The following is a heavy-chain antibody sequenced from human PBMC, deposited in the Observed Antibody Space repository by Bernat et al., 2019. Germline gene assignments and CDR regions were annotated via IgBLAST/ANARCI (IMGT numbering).Heavy chain of an antibody. J-gene: IGHJ4*02. CDR2: ISAYNGNT. CDR1: GYTFTSYG. D-gene: IGHD3-9*01. V-gene: IGHV1-18*01. Sequence: QVQLVQSGAEVKKPGASVKVSCKASGYTFTSYGISWVRQAPGQGLEWMGWISAYNGNTNYAQKLQGRVTMTTDTSTSTAYMELRSLRSDDTAVYYCARDINSRDILTGYYWGKYYFDYWGPGTLVTVSS. CDR3: ARDINSRDILTGYYWGKYYFDY.